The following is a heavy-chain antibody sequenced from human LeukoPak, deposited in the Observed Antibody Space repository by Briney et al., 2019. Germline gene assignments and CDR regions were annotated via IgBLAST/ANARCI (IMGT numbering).Heavy chain of an antibody. J-gene: IGHJ5*02. CDR2: ITRSGDNT. V-gene: IGHV3-23*01. D-gene: IGHD4/OR15-4a*01. CDR1: GFTFRSYA. CDR3: VRGSSANYDT. Sequence: GASLRLSCAASGFTFRSYAMCWVRQAPGKGLQWVSSITRSGDNTYYADSVKGRFTISRDNTKNTLHLQVNSLRAEDTPVYYCVRGSSANYDTWGQGTLVTVSS.